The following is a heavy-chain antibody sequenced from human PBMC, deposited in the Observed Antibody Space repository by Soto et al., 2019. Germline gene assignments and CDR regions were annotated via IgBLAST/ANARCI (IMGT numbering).Heavy chain of an antibody. V-gene: IGHV3-23*01. J-gene: IGHJ6*02. CDR3: AKHRRDGYSLSANYYYGMDV. CDR1: GFTFSSYA. D-gene: IGHD2-15*01. CDR2: ISGSGGST. Sequence: GGSLRLSCAASGFTFSSYAMSWVRQAPGKGLEWVSAISGSGGSTYYADSVKGRFTISRDNSKNTLYLQMNSLRAEDTAVYYCAKHRRDGYSLSANYYYGMDVWGQGTTVTVSS.